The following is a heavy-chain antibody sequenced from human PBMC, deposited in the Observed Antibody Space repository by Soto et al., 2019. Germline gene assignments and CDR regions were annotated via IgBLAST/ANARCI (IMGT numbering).Heavy chain of an antibody. J-gene: IGHJ6*02. V-gene: IGHV2-26*03. CDR1: GFSLTTGRSG. CDR2: IFSNNDR. CDR3: AHLGADSSAYHYAFDV. Sequence: QVTLKESSPVLVKATETLTLTCSISGFSLTTGRSGVSWIRQPPGKALEWLAHIFSNNDRSYSPSLQHRLSIAADTSKRQVVLTMTNVGPVDTGTYFCAHLGADSSAYHYAFDVWGQGASVTVS. D-gene: IGHD3-16*01.